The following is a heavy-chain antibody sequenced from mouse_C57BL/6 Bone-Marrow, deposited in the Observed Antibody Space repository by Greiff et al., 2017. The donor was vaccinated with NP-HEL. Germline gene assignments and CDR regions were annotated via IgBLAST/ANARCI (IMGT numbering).Heavy chain of an antibody. CDR1: GFTFSDYG. V-gene: IGHV5-17*01. D-gene: IGHD2-3*01. CDR2: ISSGSSTI. Sequence: EVMLVESGGGLVKPGGSLKLSCAASGFTFSDYGMHWVRQAPEKGLEWVAYISSGSSTIYYADTVKGRFTISRDNAKNTLFLQMTSLRSEDTAMYYCARQDGRYAMDYWGQGTSVTVSS. J-gene: IGHJ4*01. CDR3: ARQDGRYAMDY.